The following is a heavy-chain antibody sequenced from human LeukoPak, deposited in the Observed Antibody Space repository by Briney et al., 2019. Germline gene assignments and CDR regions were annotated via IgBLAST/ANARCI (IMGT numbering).Heavy chain of an antibody. J-gene: IGHJ6*04. CDR1: GFTFSSYS. CDR2: ISSSSSYI. Sequence: GGSLTLSCPASGFTFSSYSMNWVRQAPGKGLEWVSSISSSSSYIYYADSVKGPFTISRKHAKKALFLQMNILRAEDTAVYYCANETRSIEAAGGVQLVWGKGTTVTVSS. CDR3: ANETRSIEAAGGVQLV. D-gene: IGHD6-13*01. V-gene: IGHV3-21*01.